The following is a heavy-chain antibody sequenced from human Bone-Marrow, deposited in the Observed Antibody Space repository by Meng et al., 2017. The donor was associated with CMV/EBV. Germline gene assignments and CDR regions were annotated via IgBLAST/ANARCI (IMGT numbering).Heavy chain of an antibody. CDR3: ATDDGSY. CDR1: GFTFDNYV. Sequence: SLKISCATSGFTFDNYVMHWVRQTPAKGLEWVSGITWNSGKTAYADSVKGRFTISRDNAKNSLYLQMNSLRAEDTSVYYCATDDGSYWGQGTLVTVSS. D-gene: IGHD2-2*03. CDR2: ITWNSGKT. V-gene: IGHV3-9*01. J-gene: IGHJ4*02.